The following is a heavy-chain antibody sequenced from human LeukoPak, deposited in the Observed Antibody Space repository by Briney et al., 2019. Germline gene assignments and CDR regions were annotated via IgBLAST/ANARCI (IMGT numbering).Heavy chain of an antibody. D-gene: IGHD3-16*01. Sequence: PGGSLRLSCTASGFTFGDYAMSWVRQAPGKGLEWVGFIRSKAYGGTTEYAASVKGRFTISRDDSKSIAYLQMNSLKTEDTAVYYCTRDFARIMNADPYWGQGTLVTVSS. CDR2: IRSKAYGGTT. V-gene: IGHV3-49*04. CDR3: TRDFARIMNADPY. CDR1: GFTFGDYA. J-gene: IGHJ4*02.